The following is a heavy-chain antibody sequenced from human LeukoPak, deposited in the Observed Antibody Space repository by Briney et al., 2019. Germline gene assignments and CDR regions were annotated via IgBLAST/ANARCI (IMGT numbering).Heavy chain of an antibody. J-gene: IGHJ6*02. V-gene: IGHV1-69*02. D-gene: IGHD4-17*01. CDR3: ARGGSVTTVTTRHYYYYGMDV. Sequence: SVKVSCKASGGTFSSSTISWVRQAPGQGLERMGRIILILGIANYAQKFQGRVTITADKSTSTAYMELSSLRSEDTAVYYCARGGSVTTVTTRHYYYYGMDVWGQGTTVTVSS. CDR2: IILILGIA. CDR1: GGTFSSST.